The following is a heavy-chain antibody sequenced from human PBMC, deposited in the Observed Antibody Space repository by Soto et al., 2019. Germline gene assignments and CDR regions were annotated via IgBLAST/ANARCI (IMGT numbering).Heavy chain of an antibody. Sequence: PSETLSLTCTVSGGSISSYYWSWIRQPPGKGLEWIGYIYYSGSTNYNPSLKSRVTISVDTSKNQFSLKLSSVTAADTAVYYCARERYSSGWYPYFDYWGQGTLVTVSS. CDR2: IYYSGST. CDR1: GGSISSYY. D-gene: IGHD6-19*01. J-gene: IGHJ4*02. V-gene: IGHV4-59*01. CDR3: ARERYSSGWYPYFDY.